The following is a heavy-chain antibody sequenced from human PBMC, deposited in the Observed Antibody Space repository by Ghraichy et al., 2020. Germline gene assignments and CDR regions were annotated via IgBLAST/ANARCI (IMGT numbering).Heavy chain of an antibody. V-gene: IGHV3-21*01. Sequence: GGSLRLSCAAPGFTFTSYRMTWVRQAPGKGLEWVSSISSNSASINYADSVKGRFTISRDNAKNSVYLQMDSLRVEDTAVYYCASVYRGDYWGQGILVTVSS. CDR3: ASVYRGDY. CDR1: GFTFTSYR. CDR2: ISSNSASI. D-gene: IGHD5/OR15-5a*01. J-gene: IGHJ4*02.